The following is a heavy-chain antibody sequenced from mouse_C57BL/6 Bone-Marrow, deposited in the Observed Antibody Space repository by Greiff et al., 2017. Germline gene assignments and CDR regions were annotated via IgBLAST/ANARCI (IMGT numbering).Heavy chain of an antibody. V-gene: IGHV1-19*01. Sequence: VQLQQSGPVLVKPGASVKMSCKASGYTFTDYYMNWVKQSHGKSLEWIGVINPYNGGTSYNQKFKGKATLTVDKSSSTAYMELNSLTSEDSAVYYWARPITTVVATRVWYFDYWGQGTTLTVSS. CDR2: INPYNGGT. J-gene: IGHJ2*01. CDR3: ARPITTVVATRVWYFDY. CDR1: GYTFTDYY. D-gene: IGHD1-1*01.